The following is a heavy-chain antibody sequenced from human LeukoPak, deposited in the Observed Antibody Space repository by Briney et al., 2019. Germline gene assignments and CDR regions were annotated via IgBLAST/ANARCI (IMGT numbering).Heavy chain of an antibody. V-gene: IGHV4-39*01. CDR2: SFNSGRT. D-gene: IGHD5-24*01. CDR1: GDSISSSSYY. CDR3: TRSRDGYHLSAFDY. Sequence: KPSETLSLTCTVSGDSISSSSYYWGWIRQPPGKGLDWIGSSFNSGRTYCNRSLESRVSISVETSKNQFSLRLSSVTAAETAVYYCTRSRDGYHLSAFDYWGQGTLVTVSS. J-gene: IGHJ4*02.